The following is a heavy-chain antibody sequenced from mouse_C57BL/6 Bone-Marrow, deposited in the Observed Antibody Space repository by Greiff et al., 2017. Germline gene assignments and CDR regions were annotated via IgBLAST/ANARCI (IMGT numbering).Heavy chain of an antibody. CDR1: GFNIKDDY. CDR3: TTDGPFDY. V-gene: IGHV14-4*01. J-gene: IGHJ2*01. D-gene: IGHD2-3*01. Sequence: EVKLQQSGAELVRPGASVKLFCTASGFNIKDDYMHWVKQRPEQGLEWIGWIDPENGDTEYASKFQGKATITADTSSNTAYLQLSSLTSEDTAVYYCTTDGPFDYWGQGTTLTVSS. CDR2: IDPENGDT.